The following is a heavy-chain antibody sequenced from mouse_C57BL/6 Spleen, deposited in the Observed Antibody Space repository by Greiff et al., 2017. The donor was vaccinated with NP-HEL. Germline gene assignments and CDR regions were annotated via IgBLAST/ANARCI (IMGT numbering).Heavy chain of an antibody. D-gene: IGHD1-1*01. CDR3: TRLNYCGSSYVDY. J-gene: IGHJ2*01. CDR1: GYTFTDYE. V-gene: IGHV1-15*01. Sequence: VQLQQSGAELVRPGASVTLSCKASGYTFTDYEMHWVKQTPVHGLEWIGAIDPETGGTAYNQKFKGKAILTADKSSSPAYMELRSLTSEDSAVYYCTRLNYCGSSYVDYWGQGTTLTVSS. CDR2: IDPETGGT.